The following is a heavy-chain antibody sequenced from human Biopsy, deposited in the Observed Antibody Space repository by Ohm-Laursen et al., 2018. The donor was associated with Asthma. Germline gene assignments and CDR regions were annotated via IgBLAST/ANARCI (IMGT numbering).Heavy chain of an antibody. D-gene: IGHD5-12*01. J-gene: IGHJ6*02. CDR3: ARGYSGSDRIVYYYSGLEV. CDR2: LIPVLGTP. V-gene: IGHV1-69*01. CDR1: GDSFSNYA. Sequence: SSVKVSRKSSGDSFSNYAISWVRQAPGQGLEWMGGLIPVLGTPDHAQMFEGRVTITADESTSTAYMELSSLSSEDTAVYYCARGYSGSDRIVYYYSGLEVWGQGTTVTVSS.